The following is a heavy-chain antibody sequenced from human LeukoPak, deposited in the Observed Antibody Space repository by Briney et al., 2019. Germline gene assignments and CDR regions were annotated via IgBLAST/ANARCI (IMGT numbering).Heavy chain of an antibody. Sequence: SETLSLTCSVSIGSINYYYWNWIRQPPGKGLEWIGCIYYSGSTNYNPSLESRVTISVDTAKNQFSLKLSSVTAADTVMYYCARGGKYSSSWFDSWGQETLVTVSS. V-gene: IGHV4-59*01. CDR2: IYYSGST. J-gene: IGHJ5*01. D-gene: IGHD6-13*01. CDR3: ARGGKYSSSWFDS. CDR1: IGSINYYY.